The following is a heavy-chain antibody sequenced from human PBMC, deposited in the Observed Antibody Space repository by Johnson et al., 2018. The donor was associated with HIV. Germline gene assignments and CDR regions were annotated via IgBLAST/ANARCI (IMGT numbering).Heavy chain of an antibody. J-gene: IGHJ3*02. CDR1: GFTFDDYG. V-gene: IGHV3-20*04. Sequence: MQLVESGGGVVRPGGSLRLSCAASGFTFDDYGMSWVRQAPGKGLEWVSGINWNGGSTAYGDSVKGRFTISRDNAKNSLYLQMNSLRAEDTALYFCARDGRGEQLVDQGDAFDIWGQGTMVIVSS. D-gene: IGHD6-6*01. CDR3: ARDGRGEQLVDQGDAFDI. CDR2: INWNGGST.